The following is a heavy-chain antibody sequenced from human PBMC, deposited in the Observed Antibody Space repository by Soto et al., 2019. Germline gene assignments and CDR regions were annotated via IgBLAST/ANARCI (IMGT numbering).Heavy chain of an antibody. CDR3: ARVYLEYYYYYGMDV. V-gene: IGHV3-21*01. CDR2: ISSSSSYI. Sequence: EVQLVESGGGLVKPGGSLRLSCAASGFTFSSYSMNWVRQAQGKGLEWVSSISSSSSYIYYADSVKGRFTISRDNAKNSLYLQMNSLRAEDTAVYYCARVYLEYYYYYGMDVWGQGTTVTVSS. CDR1: GFTFSSYS. J-gene: IGHJ6*02. D-gene: IGHD3-3*01.